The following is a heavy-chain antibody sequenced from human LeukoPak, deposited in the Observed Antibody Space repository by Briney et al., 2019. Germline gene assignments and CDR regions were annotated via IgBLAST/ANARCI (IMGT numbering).Heavy chain of an antibody. D-gene: IGHD6-13*01. CDR3: ARHGHSGSSWLNWFDP. CDR1: GGSISSYY. Sequence: SETLSLTCTVSGGSISSYYWSWIRQPAGKGLEWIGRIYTSGSTNYNPSLKSRVTMSVGTSKNQFSLKLSSVTAADTAVYYCARHGHSGSSWLNWFDPRGQGTLVTVSS. J-gene: IGHJ5*02. V-gene: IGHV4-4*07. CDR2: IYTSGST.